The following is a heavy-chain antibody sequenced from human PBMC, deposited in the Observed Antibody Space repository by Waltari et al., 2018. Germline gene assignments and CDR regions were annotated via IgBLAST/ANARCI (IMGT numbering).Heavy chain of an antibody. Sequence: QVQLQESGPGLVKPSETLSLTCAVSGYSISSGYYWGWIRQPPGKGLEWIGSIYHSGSTYYNPSLKSRVTISVDTSKNQFSLKLSSVTAADTAVYYCARETSRLYYYDSSGAFDIWGQGTMVTVSS. V-gene: IGHV4-38-2*02. J-gene: IGHJ3*02. D-gene: IGHD3-22*01. CDR1: GYSISSGYY. CDR3: ARETSRLYYYDSSGAFDI. CDR2: IYHSGST.